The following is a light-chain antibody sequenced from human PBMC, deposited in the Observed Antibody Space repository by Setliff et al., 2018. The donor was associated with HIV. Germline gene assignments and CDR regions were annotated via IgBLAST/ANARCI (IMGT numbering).Light chain of an antibody. CDR1: SSDVGAYNY. CDR3: KSYAASSTPYV. J-gene: IGLJ1*01. CDR2: DVS. Sequence: QSALTQPASVSWSPGQSITISCTGTSSDVGAYNYVSWYQQHPGKAPKLIIYDVSDRPSGVSRRFSGSKSGNTASLTISGLQAEDEADYYCKSYAASSTPYVFGTGTKVTVL. V-gene: IGLV2-14*01.